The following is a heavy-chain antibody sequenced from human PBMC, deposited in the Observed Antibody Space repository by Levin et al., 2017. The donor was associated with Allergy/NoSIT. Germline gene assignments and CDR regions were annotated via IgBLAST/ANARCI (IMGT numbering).Heavy chain of an antibody. CDR1: GFTFDDYA. J-gene: IGHJ3*02. CDR2: ISWNSGSI. Sequence: HTGGSLRLSRAASGFTFDDYAMHWVRQAPGKGLEWVSGISWNSGSIGYADSVKGRFTISRDNAKNSLYLQMNSLRTEDTALYYCARDNIGLPDAFDIWGQGTMVIVSS. V-gene: IGHV3-9*01. D-gene: IGHD3-10*01. CDR3: ARDNIGLPDAFDI.